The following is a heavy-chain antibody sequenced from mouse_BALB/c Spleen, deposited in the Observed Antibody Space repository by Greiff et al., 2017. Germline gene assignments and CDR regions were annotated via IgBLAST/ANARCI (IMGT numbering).Heavy chain of an antibody. CDR3: ARHDDYYVSSYAMDY. V-gene: IGHV5-6*01. Sequence: VQLKQSGGDLVKPGGSLKLSCAASGFTFSSYGMSWVRQTPDKRLEWVATISSGGSYTYYPDSVKGRFTISRDNAKNTLYLQMSSLKSEDTAMYYCARHDDYYVSSYAMDYWGQGTSVTVSS. CDR1: GFTFSSYG. D-gene: IGHD1-1*01. J-gene: IGHJ4*01. CDR2: ISSGGSYT.